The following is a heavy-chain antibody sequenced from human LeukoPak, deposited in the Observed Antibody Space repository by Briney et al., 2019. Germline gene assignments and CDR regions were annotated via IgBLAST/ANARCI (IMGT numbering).Heavy chain of an antibody. V-gene: IGHV3-48*03. Sequence: GGSLRLSCAASGFTFSSYEINWVRQAPGKGLEGVSYISSSGSTIYYTDSVKGRFTISRDNAKSSLYLQMNSLRAEDTAVYYCARVEMATISWSYYYYMDVWGKGTTVTVSS. CDR2: ISSSGSTI. CDR1: GFTFSSYE. D-gene: IGHD5-24*01. CDR3: ARVEMATISWSYYYYMDV. J-gene: IGHJ6*03.